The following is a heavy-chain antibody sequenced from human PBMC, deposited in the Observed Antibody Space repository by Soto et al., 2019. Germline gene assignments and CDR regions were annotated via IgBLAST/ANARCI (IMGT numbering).Heavy chain of an antibody. Sequence: GGSLRLSCAASGFTFSSYAMSWVRQAPGKGLEWVSAISGSGGSTYYADSVKGRFTISRDNSKNTLYLQMNSLRAEDTAVYYCAKCPLIRWRATPNYSSIAARGPYYYGMDVWGQGTTVTVSS. CDR1: GFTFSSYA. V-gene: IGHV3-23*01. CDR3: AKCPLIRWRATPNYSSIAARGPYYYGMDV. J-gene: IGHJ6*02. CDR2: ISGSGGST. D-gene: IGHD6-6*01.